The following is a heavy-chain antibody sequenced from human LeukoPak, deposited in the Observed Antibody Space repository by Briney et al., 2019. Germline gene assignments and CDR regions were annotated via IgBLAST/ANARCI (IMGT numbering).Heavy chain of an antibody. CDR3: AREYKDDILTGYYVFDY. CDR2: IKQDGSEK. D-gene: IGHD3-9*01. J-gene: IGHJ4*02. V-gene: IGHV3-7*01. CDR1: GITFSIYW. Sequence: GGSLRLSCAASGITFSIYWMSWVRQAPGKGLEWVANIKQDGSEKYYVDSVKGRFTISRETAENSLYLQMNSLRAEDTAVYYCAREYKDDILTGYYVFDYWGQGTLVTVSS.